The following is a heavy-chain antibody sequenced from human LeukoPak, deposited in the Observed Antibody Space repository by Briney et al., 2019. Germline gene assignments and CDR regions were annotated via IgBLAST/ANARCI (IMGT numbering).Heavy chain of an antibody. D-gene: IGHD7-27*01. J-gene: IGHJ4*02. CDR2: ISSRSTTI. Sequence: PGGSLRLSCAASGFTFSTYSMNWVRQAPGKGLEWLSYISSRSTTIYYADSVKGRFTISRDNAKNSLYLQMNSLRAEDTAVYYCATERNWVFDYWGQGTLVTVSS. V-gene: IGHV3-48*01. CDR1: GFTFSTYS. CDR3: ATERNWVFDY.